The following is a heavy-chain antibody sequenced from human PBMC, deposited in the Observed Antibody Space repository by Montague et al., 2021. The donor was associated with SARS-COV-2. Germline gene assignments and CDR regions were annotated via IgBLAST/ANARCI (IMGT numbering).Heavy chain of an antibody. V-gene: IGHV4-34*01. D-gene: IGHD3-3*01. CDR2: INHRGTT. Sequence: SETLSLTCTVSGGSLSGYYWSWIRQPPGKGLEWIGEINHRGTTNDNPFLKSRVALSLDTSRNQFSLNLNSVTAADAAAYYCVRGPAVKSYYDFWSGPKWFDPWGQGNLVTVSS. J-gene: IGHJ5*02. CDR1: GGSLSGYY. CDR3: VRGPAVKSYYDFWSGPKWFDP.